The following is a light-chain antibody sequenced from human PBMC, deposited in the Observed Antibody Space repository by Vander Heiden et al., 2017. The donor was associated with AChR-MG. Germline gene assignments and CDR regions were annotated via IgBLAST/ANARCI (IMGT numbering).Light chain of an antibody. CDR2: AAS. V-gene: IGKV1-8*01. CDR3: QQYYSYPYT. J-gene: IGKJ2*01. CDR1: QGISSY. Sequence: AIRLTQSPSSLSASTRDRATITCRASQGISSYLAWYQQKPGKAPRLLIYAASTRQSGVPSRFSGSASGTDFTLTISCLQSEDFATYYCQQYYSYPYTFRQGTKLEIK.